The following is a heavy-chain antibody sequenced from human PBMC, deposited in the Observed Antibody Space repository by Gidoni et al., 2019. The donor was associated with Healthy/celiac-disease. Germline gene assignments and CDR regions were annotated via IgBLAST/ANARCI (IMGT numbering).Heavy chain of an antibody. CDR3: ARAVGDGMDV. CDR1: GFTFSSYS. V-gene: IGHV3-21*01. CDR2: ISSSSSYI. J-gene: IGHJ6*02. Sequence: EVQLVESGGGLVKPGGSLRLSCAASGFTFSSYSMNWVRQAPGKGLGWVSSISSSSSYIYYADSVKGRFTISRDNAKNSLYLQMNSLRAEDTAVYYCARAVGDGMDVWGQGTTVTVSS. D-gene: IGHD2-15*01.